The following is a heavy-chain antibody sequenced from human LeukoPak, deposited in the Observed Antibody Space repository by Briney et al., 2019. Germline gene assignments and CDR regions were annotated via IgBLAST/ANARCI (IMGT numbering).Heavy chain of an antibody. CDR2: IIPIFGTA. V-gene: IGHV1-69*06. CDR3: ARVGSRYCSSTSCYLTN. CDR1: GGTFSSYG. D-gene: IGHD2-2*01. J-gene: IGHJ4*02. Sequence: VASVKVSCKASGGTFSSYGISWVRQAPGQGLEWMGGIIPIFGTANYAQRFQGRVTITADKSTSTAYMELSSLRSEDTAVYYCARVGSRYCSSTSCYLTNWGQGTLVTVSS.